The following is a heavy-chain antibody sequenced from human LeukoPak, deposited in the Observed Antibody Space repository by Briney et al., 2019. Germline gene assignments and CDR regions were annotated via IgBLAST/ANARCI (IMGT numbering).Heavy chain of an antibody. Sequence: SETLFLTCAISGHSTTRGNYWAWFRQSPGKGLEWIATFFQSDKSFYNASLESRVTMSLDTSKSQFSLNLTSVTAADTAVYYCARVLSVPYLLDSWGRGTQVTVSS. J-gene: IGHJ4*02. V-gene: IGHV4-38-2*01. CDR2: FFQSDKS. CDR3: ARVLSVPYLLDS. D-gene: IGHD3-10*02. CDR1: GHSTTRGNY.